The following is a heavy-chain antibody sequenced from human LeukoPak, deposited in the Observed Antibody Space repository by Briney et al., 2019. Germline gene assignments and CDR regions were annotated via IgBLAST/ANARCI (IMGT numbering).Heavy chain of an antibody. CDR2: ISSSSSYI. CDR3: ASLDTAMVTDPFDY. Sequence: GSLRLSCAASGFTFSSYGMNWVRQAPGKGLEWVSFISSSSSYIYYADSVKGRFTISRDNAKNSLYLQMNSLRAEDTAVYYCASLDTAMVTDPFDYWGQGTLVTVSS. V-gene: IGHV3-21*01. J-gene: IGHJ4*02. D-gene: IGHD5-18*01. CDR1: GFTFSSYG.